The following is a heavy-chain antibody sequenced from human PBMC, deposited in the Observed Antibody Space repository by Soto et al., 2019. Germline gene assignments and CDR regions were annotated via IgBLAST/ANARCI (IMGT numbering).Heavy chain of an antibody. Sequence: SETLSLTCTVSGGSISSGGYYWSWISPNPGKNIKRIGYIYYSGSTYYNPSLKSRVTISVDTYKKKFTLKLSSVTVAYTSVYFCARDAASGGNSGWFDPWCKGTLITVFS. CDR2: IYYSGST. D-gene: IGHD1-1*01. CDR3: ARDAASGGNSGWFDP. J-gene: IGHJ5*02. V-gene: IGHV4-31*03. CDR1: GGSISSGGYY.